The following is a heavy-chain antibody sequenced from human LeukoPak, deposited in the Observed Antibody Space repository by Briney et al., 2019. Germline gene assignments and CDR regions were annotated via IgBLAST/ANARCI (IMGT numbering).Heavy chain of an antibody. CDR2: IYTSGST. Sequence: PSETLSLTCTVSGGSISSGSYYWSWIRQPAGKGLEWIGRIYTSGSTNYNPSLKSRVTISVDTSKNQFSLKLSSVTAADTAVYYCARAPEQLFDYWGQGTLVTVSS. V-gene: IGHV4-61*02. CDR1: GGSISSGSYY. J-gene: IGHJ4*02. CDR3: ARAPEQLFDY. D-gene: IGHD6-13*01.